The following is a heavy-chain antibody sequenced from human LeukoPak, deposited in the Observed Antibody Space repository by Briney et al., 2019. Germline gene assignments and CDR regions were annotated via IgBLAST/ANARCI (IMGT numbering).Heavy chain of an antibody. Sequence: PGRSLRLSCAASGFTFSSYAMHWVRQAPGKGLEWVSYISSGSRTIYYADSVKGRFTVSRDNAKNSLYLQMNSLRAGDTAVYYCARESITGHRDFDYWGQGTLVTVSS. CDR2: ISSGSRTI. CDR3: ARESITGHRDFDY. V-gene: IGHV3-48*01. J-gene: IGHJ4*02. CDR1: GFTFSSYA. D-gene: IGHD1-20*01.